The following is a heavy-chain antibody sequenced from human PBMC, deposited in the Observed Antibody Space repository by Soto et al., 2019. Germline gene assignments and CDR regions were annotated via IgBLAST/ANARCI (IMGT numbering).Heavy chain of an antibody. Sequence: QVQLQESGPGLVKPSETLSLTCTVSGGSISSYYWSWIRQPPGKGLEWIGYIYYSGSTNYNPSLKSXXXLSVDTSKNQXXLXLXXVTAADTAVYYCARVPTTYYYGSGSSDNGYYGMDVWGQGTTVTVSS. CDR1: GGSISSYY. CDR2: IYYSGST. J-gene: IGHJ6*02. V-gene: IGHV4-59*08. D-gene: IGHD3-10*01. CDR3: ARVPTTYYYGSGSSDNGYYGMDV.